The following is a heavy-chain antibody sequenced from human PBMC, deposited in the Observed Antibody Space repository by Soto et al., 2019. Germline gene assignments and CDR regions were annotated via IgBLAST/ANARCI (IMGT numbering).Heavy chain of an antibody. D-gene: IGHD3-16*01. Sequence: GASVKGSCQASGYSFYNYGGSWGGEGPGQGLEWMGWISAYNGNTNYAQKLQCRVTLTTGTSTSTAYMELRSLASDDTALYYCARDFGNDLSAPGAVFDYWGQGTLVTVSS. CDR1: GYSFYNYG. J-gene: IGHJ4*02. CDR3: ARDFGNDLSAPGAVFDY. V-gene: IGHV1-18*01. CDR2: ISAYNGNT.